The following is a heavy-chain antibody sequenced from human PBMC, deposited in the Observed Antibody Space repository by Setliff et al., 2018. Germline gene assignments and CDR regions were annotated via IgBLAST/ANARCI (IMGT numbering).Heavy chain of an antibody. D-gene: IGHD1-1*01. CDR1: GYTFTGYY. CDR3: ARALWNDVYCAFDI. V-gene: IGHV1-2*04. Sequence: ASVKVSCKVSGYTFTGYYMHWVRQAPGQGLEWMGWINPNSGGTNYAQKFQGWVTMTRDTSISTAYMELSRLRSDDTAVYYCARALWNDVYCAFDIWGQGTRVTVS. J-gene: IGHJ3*02. CDR2: INPNSGGT.